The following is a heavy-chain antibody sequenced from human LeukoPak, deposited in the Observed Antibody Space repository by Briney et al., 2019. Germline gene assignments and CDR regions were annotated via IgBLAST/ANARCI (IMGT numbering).Heavy chain of an antibody. J-gene: IGHJ6*03. CDR2: IYYSGST. Sequence: SETLSLACTVSGGSISSYYWSWIRQPPGKGLEWIGYIYYSGSTNYKSSLKSRVTISVDTSKNQFSLKLSSVTAADTAVYYCARTTEGGYSYGYFYYYYMDVWGKGTTVTVSS. CDR3: ARTTEGGYSYGYFYYYYMDV. CDR1: GGSISSYY. D-gene: IGHD5-18*01. V-gene: IGHV4-59*01.